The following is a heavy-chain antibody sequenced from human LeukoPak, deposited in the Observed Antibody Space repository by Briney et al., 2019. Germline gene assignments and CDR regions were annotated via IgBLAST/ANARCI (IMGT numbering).Heavy chain of an antibody. CDR2: FNSDGITT. J-gene: IGHJ4*02. Sequence: GGSLRLSCAASGFTFSTYWTHWLRQAPGKGLVWVSRFNSDGITTSYADSVKGRFAISRDNAKNTLYLQMNSLRAEDTAVYYCARGRYYLDSWGQGTLVTVSS. V-gene: IGHV3-74*01. CDR1: GFTFSTYW. CDR3: ARGRYYLDS. D-gene: IGHD2-2*01.